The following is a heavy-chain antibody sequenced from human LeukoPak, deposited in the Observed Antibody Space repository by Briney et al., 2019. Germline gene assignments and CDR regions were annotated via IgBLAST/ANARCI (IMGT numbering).Heavy chain of an antibody. V-gene: IGHV3-23*01. D-gene: IGHD4-23*01. Sequence: GGSLRLSCAASGFTFSSYAMSWVRQAPGKGLEWVSAISGSGGSTYYADSVKGRFTISRDNSKNTLYLQMNSLRAEGTAVYCCAKLTPGGNSEGFDYWGQGTLVTVSS. CDR2: ISGSGGST. CDR1: GFTFSSYA. CDR3: AKLTPGGNSEGFDY. J-gene: IGHJ4*02.